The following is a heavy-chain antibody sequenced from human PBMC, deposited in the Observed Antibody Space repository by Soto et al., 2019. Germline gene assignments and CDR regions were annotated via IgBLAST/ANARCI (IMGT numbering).Heavy chain of an antibody. CDR3: AREGRDYDSNADAFDI. CDR2: ISYDGSNK. Sequence: GGSLRLSCAASGFTFSSYAMHWVRQAPGKGLEWVAVISYDGSNKYYADSVKGRFTISRDNSKITLYLQMNSLRAEDTAVYYCAREGRDYDSNADAFDIWGQGTMVTVSS. CDR1: GFTFSSYA. D-gene: IGHD3-22*01. V-gene: IGHV3-30-3*01. J-gene: IGHJ3*02.